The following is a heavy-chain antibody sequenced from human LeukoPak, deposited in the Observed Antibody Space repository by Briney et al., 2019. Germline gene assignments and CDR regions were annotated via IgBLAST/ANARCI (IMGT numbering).Heavy chain of an antibody. V-gene: IGHV5-10-1*01. CDR3: ARQGSGWRFDY. CDR2: IDPSNSYT. D-gene: IGHD6-19*01. Sequence: HGESLKISCKGSGYSFTSYWISWVRQMPGKGLEWMGRIDPSNSYTNYSPSFQGHVTSSADKSISTAYLQWSSLKASDTAMYYCARQGSGWRFDYWGQGTLVTVSS. CDR1: GYSFTSYW. J-gene: IGHJ4*02.